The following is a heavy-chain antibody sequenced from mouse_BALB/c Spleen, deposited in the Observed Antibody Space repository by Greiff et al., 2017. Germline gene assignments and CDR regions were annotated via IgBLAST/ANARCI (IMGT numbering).Heavy chain of an antibody. Sequence: VESGGGLVQPGGSLKLSCAASGFTFSSYGMSWVRQTPDKRLELVATINSNGGSTYYPDSVKGRFTISRDNAKNTLYLQMSSLKSEDTAMYYCARDSHWYFDVWGAGTTVTVSS. V-gene: IGHV5-6-3*01. CDR2: INSNGGST. CDR1: GFTFSSYG. J-gene: IGHJ1*01. CDR3: ARDSHWYFDV.